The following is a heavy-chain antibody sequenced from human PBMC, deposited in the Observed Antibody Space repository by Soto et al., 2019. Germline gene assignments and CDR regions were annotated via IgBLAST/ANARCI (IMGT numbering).Heavy chain of an antibody. V-gene: IGHV4-31*03. Sequence: SETLSLTCTVSGGSISSGGYYWSWIRQHPGKGLEWIGYIYYSGSTYYNPSLKSRVTISVDTSKNQFSLKLSSVTAADTAVYYCAGWRGSYYYFDYWGQGTLVTVAS. J-gene: IGHJ4*02. CDR3: AGWRGSYYYFDY. CDR1: GGSISSGGYY. D-gene: IGHD3-3*01. CDR2: IYYSGST.